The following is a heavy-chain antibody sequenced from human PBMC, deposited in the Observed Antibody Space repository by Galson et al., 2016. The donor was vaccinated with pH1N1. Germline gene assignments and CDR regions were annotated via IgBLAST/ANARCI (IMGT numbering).Heavy chain of an antibody. Sequence: TLSLTCTVSGGSIGGGYYIWTWIRQPAGKGLERIGRVFASGNTNYNPSLKGRVTISLDTSKSQFSLKLSSVTAADTAVYYCARPRPSWDLLADAFDIWGHGIVVTFAS. J-gene: IGHJ3*02. V-gene: IGHV4-61*02. CDR2: VFASGNT. CDR3: ARPRPSWDLLADAFDI. CDR1: GGSIGGGYYI. D-gene: IGHD1-26*01.